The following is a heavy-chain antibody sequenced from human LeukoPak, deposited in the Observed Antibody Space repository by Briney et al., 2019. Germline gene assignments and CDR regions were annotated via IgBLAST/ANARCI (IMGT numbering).Heavy chain of an antibody. Sequence: VSLRLSCAASGFTFSRYWMSWIRQPPGKGLEWIGYIYYSGSTNYNPSLKSRVTISVDTSKNQFSLKLSSVTAADTAVYYCARRTPESDWFDPWGQGTLVTVSS. CDR3: ARRTPESDWFDP. CDR2: IYYSGST. D-gene: IGHD1-14*01. J-gene: IGHJ5*02. CDR1: GFTFSRYW. V-gene: IGHV4-59*08.